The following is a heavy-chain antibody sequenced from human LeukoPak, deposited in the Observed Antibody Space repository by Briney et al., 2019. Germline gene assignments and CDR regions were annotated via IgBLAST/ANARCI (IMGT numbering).Heavy chain of an antibody. J-gene: IGHJ4*02. Sequence: GGSLRLSCAVSGFSLSRNAMCWVRQAPGKGLEWVSGISLNGDTTYYADSVQGRFTISRDTSKTTLFLQMDTLRVEDTAVYYCAKDEVPNDYWGQGTLVTVSS. V-gene: IGHV3-23*01. D-gene: IGHD2-2*01. CDR1: GFSLSRNA. CDR2: ISLNGDTT. CDR3: AKDEVPNDY.